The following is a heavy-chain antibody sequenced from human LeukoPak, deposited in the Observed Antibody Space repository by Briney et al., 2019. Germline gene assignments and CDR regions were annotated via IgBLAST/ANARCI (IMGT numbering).Heavy chain of an antibody. J-gene: IGHJ4*02. CDR1: GFAFTSYP. CDR2: ISYDGSIN. Sequence: PGRSLRLSCVASGFAFTSYPMHWVRQAPGKGLEWLALISYDGSINDYADSVRGRFTVSRDNSRNTLYLQMISLRAEDTAVYYCARDLRHEKWELRDCWGQGTLVTVSS. V-gene: IGHV3-30*04. D-gene: IGHD1-26*01. CDR3: ARDLRHEKWELRDC.